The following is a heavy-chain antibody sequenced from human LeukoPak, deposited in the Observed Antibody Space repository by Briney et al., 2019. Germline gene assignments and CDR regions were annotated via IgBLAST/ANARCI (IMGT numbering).Heavy chain of an antibody. CDR2: FYTSAHT. CDR1: GDSVSGYY. J-gene: IGHJ6*03. CDR3: ARGLGDEERHYGYYYMDV. V-gene: IGHV4-4*09. Sequence: PSETLSLTCTVSGDSVSGYYGSWIRQPPGKGLEWIGFFYTSAHTNCNPSLNSRVTMSVDTSKNQFSLKLTSVTAADTAVYYCARGLGDEERHYGYYYMDVWGEGTTVTVSS. D-gene: IGHD3-10*01.